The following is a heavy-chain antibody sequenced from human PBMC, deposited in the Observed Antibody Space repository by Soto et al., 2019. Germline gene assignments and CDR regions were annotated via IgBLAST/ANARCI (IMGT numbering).Heavy chain of an antibody. CDR3: ARYSGSYLSPYFDY. Sequence: SETLSLTCAVYGGSFSGYYWSWIRQPPGKGLEWIGEINHSGSTNYNPSLKSRVTISVDRSKNQFSLKLTSVTAADTAVYYCARYSGSYLSPYFDYWGQGTLVTVSS. D-gene: IGHD1-26*01. CDR1: GGSFSGYY. V-gene: IGHV4-34*01. J-gene: IGHJ4*02. CDR2: INHSGST.